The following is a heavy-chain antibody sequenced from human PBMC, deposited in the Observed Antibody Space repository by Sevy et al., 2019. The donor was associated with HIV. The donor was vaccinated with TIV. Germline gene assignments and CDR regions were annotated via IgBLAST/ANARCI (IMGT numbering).Heavy chain of an antibody. V-gene: IGHV4-59*13. CDR3: ARDIRYSSGWYGGSDWFDP. Sequence: SETLSLTCTVSGGSISSYYWSWIRQPPGKGLEWIGYIYYSGSTNYNPSLKSRVTISVDTSKNQFSLKLSSVTAADTAVYYCARDIRYSSGWYGGSDWFDPWGKGTLVTVS. J-gene: IGHJ5*02. D-gene: IGHD6-19*01. CDR2: IYYSGST. CDR1: GGSISSYY.